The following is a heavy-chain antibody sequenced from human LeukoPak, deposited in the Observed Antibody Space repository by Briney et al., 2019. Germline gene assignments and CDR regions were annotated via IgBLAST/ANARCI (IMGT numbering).Heavy chain of an antibody. CDR1: GFTFSNYK. CDR2: SSSTSSTI. Sequence: PGGSLRLSCAASGFTFSNYKINWVRQAPGKGLEWVSYSSSTSSTIYYADSVKGRFTISRDNAKNSLYLQMHSLRAEDTAVYYCARDSVPTYSGSYFSAFGIWGQGTMVSVSS. J-gene: IGHJ3*02. CDR3: ARDSVPTYSGSYFSAFGI. D-gene: IGHD1-26*01. V-gene: IGHV3-48*01.